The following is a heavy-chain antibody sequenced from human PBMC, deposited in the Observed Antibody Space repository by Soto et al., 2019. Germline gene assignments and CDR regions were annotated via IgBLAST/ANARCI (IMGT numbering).Heavy chain of an antibody. CDR2: IYYSGST. V-gene: IGHV4-31*03. D-gene: IGHD4-4*01. CDR1: GGSISSGGYY. J-gene: IGHJ6*02. Sequence: PSETLSLTCTVSGGSISSGGYYWSWIRQHPGKGLEWIGYIYYSGSTYYNPSLKSRVTISVDTSKNRFSLKLSSVTAADTAVYYCARANTVTAPGYYYGMDVWGQGTTVTVSS. CDR3: ARANTVTAPGYYYGMDV.